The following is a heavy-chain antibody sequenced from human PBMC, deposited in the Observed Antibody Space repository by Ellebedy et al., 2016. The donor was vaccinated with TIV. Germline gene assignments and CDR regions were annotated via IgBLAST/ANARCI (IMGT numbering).Heavy chain of an antibody. D-gene: IGHD4-17*01. J-gene: IGHJ3*02. CDR2: ITQDGSRT. CDR1: GFPFRNYW. V-gene: IGHV3-7*01. Sequence: GGSLTLSCAASGFPFRNYWMSWVRQAPGKGLERVATITQDGSRTYYVDSVKGRFTISRHNAQNSLSLQMNSLRVEDTAVYYCATDGSYGDYVFPRHAFEMWGQGTMVTVSS. CDR3: ATDGSYGDYVFPRHAFEM.